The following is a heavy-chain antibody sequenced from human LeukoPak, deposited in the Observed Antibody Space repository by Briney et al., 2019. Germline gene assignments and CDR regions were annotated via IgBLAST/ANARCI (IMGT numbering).Heavy chain of an antibody. CDR2: ISYDGSNK. J-gene: IGHJ4*02. Sequence: GGSLRLSCAASGFTFSSYGMHWVRQAPGKGLEWVSVISYDGSNKYYADSVKGRFTISRDNSKNTLYLQMNSLRAEDTAVYCCAKDPNGIAAAGNYWGQGTLVTVSS. D-gene: IGHD6-13*01. V-gene: IGHV3-30*18. CDR3: AKDPNGIAAAGNY. CDR1: GFTFSSYG.